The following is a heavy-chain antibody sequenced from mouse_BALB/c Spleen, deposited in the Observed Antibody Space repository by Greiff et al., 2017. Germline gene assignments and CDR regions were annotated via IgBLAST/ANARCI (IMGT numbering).Heavy chain of an antibody. CDR3: ARGYYGSSYVDY. Sequence: VKLVESGAELAKPGASVKMSCKASGYTFTSYWMHWVKQRPGQGLEWIGYINPSTGYTEYNQKFKDKATLTADKSSSTAYMQLSSLTSEDSAVYYCARGYYGSSYVDYWGQGTTLTVSS. D-gene: IGHD1-1*01. CDR2: INPSTGYT. CDR1: GYTFTSYW. V-gene: IGHV1-7*01. J-gene: IGHJ2*01.